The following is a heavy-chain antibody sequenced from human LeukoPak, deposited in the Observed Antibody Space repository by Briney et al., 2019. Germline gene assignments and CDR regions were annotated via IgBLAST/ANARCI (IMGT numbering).Heavy chain of an antibody. CDR1: GFTFSSYW. CDR3: ARCRIGELSTFDY. CDR2: IKQDGSEK. V-gene: IGHV3-7*03. Sequence: GGSLRLSCAASGFTFSSYWMSWVRQAPGKGLEWVANIKQDGSEKYYVDSVKGRFTISRDNAKNSLYLQMNSLRAEDTAVYYCARCRIGELSTFDYWGQGTLVTVSS. J-gene: IGHJ4*02. D-gene: IGHD3-10*01.